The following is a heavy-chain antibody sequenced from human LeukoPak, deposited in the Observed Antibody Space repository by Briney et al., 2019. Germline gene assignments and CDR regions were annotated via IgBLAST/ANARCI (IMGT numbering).Heavy chain of an antibody. J-gene: IGHJ4*02. V-gene: IGHV4-59*11. D-gene: IGHD3/OR15-3a*01. CDR2: IYYSGST. Sequence: SETLSLTCTVSGGSISSHYWSWNRQPPGKGLEWIGDIYYSGSTNYNPSLKSRVTISVDTSKNQFSLKLSSVTAADTAVYYCARDTGLFDYWGQGTLVTVSS. CDR3: ARDTGLFDY. CDR1: GGSISSHY.